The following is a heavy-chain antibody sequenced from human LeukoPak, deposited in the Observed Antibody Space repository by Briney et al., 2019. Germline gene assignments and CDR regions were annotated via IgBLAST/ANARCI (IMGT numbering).Heavy chain of an antibody. V-gene: IGHV4-59*01. J-gene: IGHJ1*01. D-gene: IGHD3-22*01. Sequence: SETLSLTCTVSGGSISSYYWSWIRQPPGKGLEWIGYIYYSGSTNYNPSLKSRVTISVDTSKNQLSLKLSSVTAADTAVYYCARVYDSSGYYPEYFQHWGQGTLVTVSS. CDR1: GGSISSYY. CDR3: ARVYDSSGYYPEYFQH. CDR2: IYYSGST.